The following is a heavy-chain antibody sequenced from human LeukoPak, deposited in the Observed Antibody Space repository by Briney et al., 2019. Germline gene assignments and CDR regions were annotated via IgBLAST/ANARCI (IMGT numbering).Heavy chain of an antibody. J-gene: IGHJ4*02. CDR2: ITGSGGSA. CDR3: AKRIPYYCDY. Sequence: GGSLRLSCAASGFTFSSYAMSWVRQAPGKGLEWVSAITGSGGSAYYADSVKGRFTISRDNSKSTLYLQMNSLRAEDTAVYFCAKRIPYYCDYWGQGTLVTVSS. CDR1: GFTFSSYA. D-gene: IGHD2-15*01. V-gene: IGHV3-23*01.